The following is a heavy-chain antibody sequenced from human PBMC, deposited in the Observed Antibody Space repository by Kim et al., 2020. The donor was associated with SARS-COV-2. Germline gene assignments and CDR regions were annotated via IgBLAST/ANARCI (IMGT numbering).Heavy chain of an antibody. CDR2: ISYDGSNK. D-gene: IGHD3-9*01. Sequence: GGSLRLSCAASGFTFSSYAMHWVRQAPGKGLEWVAVISYDGSNKYYADSVKGGFTISRDNSKNTLYLQMNSLRAEDTAVYYCAREKLRYFDWLLITPDYYYYGMDVWGQGTTVTVSS. V-gene: IGHV3-30*04. CDR3: AREKLRYFDWLLITPDYYYYGMDV. J-gene: IGHJ6*02. CDR1: GFTFSSYA.